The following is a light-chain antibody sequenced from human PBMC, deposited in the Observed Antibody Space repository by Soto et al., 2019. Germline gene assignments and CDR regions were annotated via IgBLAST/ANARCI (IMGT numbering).Light chain of an antibody. CDR2: GAS. J-gene: IGKJ2*01. CDR1: QSVSSN. V-gene: IGKV3-15*01. Sequence: EIVMTQSPATLSVSPGERATLSCRASQSVSSNLAWYQQKPGQAPRLLIYGASTRATGIPASLSGSGSGTEFTLTLSSLQSEDFAVYYCQQYNNWPPYTFGQGTKLEIK. CDR3: QQYNNWPPYT.